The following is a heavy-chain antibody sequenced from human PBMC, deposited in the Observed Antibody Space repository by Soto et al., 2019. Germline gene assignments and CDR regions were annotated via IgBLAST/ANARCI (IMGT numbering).Heavy chain of an antibody. Sequence: SETLSLTCAVSGDSISSSNWWTWVRQPTRKGLEWIGDIYHTGITNYNPSLKSRVTILVDKSKNQFSLKLTSVTAADTAVYYCARGATDYWYFDLWGRGTLVTVSS. V-gene: IGHV4-4*02. J-gene: IGHJ2*01. CDR1: GDSISSSNW. CDR3: ARGATDYWYFDL. CDR2: IYHTGIT.